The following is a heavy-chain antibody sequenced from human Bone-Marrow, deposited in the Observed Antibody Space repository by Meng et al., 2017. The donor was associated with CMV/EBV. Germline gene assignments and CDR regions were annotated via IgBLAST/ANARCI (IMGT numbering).Heavy chain of an antibody. Sequence: GSLRLSCTVSAYSISSAYFWGWIRQPPGQGLEWIGSISHSGNSYYNPSLRSRVTMSLDTSKNQFSLRLSSVTAADTAVYYCARDFFLNYYDSSGYYIGYYYYGMDVWGQGPTVTVAS. CDR3: ARDFFLNYYDSSGYYIGYYYYGMDV. J-gene: IGHJ6*02. D-gene: IGHD3-22*01. CDR1: AYSISSAYF. CDR2: ISHSGNS. V-gene: IGHV4-38-2*02.